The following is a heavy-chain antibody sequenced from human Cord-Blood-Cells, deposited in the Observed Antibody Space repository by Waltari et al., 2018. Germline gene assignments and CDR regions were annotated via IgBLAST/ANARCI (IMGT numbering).Heavy chain of an antibody. CDR2: INAGNGNT. Sequence: QVQLVQSGAGVKKPGASVKVSCKASGYTFTSYAMHWVRQAPGQRLEWMGWINAGNGNTKYSQKFQGRVTITRDTSASTAYMELSSLRSEDTAVYYCARGPYCSSTSCYAEYFQHWGQGTLVTVSS. CDR1: GYTFTSYA. CDR3: ARGPYCSSTSCYAEYFQH. J-gene: IGHJ1*01. V-gene: IGHV1-3*01. D-gene: IGHD2-2*01.